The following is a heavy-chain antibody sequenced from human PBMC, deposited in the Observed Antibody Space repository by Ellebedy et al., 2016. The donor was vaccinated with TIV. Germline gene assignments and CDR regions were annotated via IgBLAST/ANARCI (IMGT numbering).Heavy chain of an antibody. D-gene: IGHD3-10*01. CDR1: GFTFDTHS. CDR3: VRDSGSGLN. J-gene: IGHJ4*02. CDR2: ISRSSSFI. V-gene: IGHV3-21*06. Sequence: GGSLRLXCATSGFTFDTHSMNRVRQAPGKGLVWVASISRSSSFIYYADSVKGRFTISRDNAKSSLYLQMNSLRVEDTAVYYCVRDSGSGLNWGQGTLVTVSS.